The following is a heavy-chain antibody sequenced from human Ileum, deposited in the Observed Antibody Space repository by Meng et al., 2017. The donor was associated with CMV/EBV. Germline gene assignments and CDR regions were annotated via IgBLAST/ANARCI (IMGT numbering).Heavy chain of an antibody. J-gene: IGHJ3*02. CDR1: AYTLTSYG. Sequence: ASVKVSCKSYAYTLTSYGISRVRQAPGQGLEWMGWISAYDGNTKYAQNLQGRVSLTTDTSTSTAFMELRSLRSDDTAVYYCARGAIVVVPGGTDAFDIWGQGTMVTVSS. V-gene: IGHV1-18*01. D-gene: IGHD2-2*01. CDR2: ISAYDGNT. CDR3: ARGAIVVVPGGTDAFDI.